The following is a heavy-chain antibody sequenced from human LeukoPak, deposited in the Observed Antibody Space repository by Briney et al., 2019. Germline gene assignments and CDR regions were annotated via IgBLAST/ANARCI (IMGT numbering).Heavy chain of an antibody. J-gene: IGHJ4*02. CDR3: ATPLLDFWGAYYFDY. Sequence: PGGSLRLSCAASGFTFSSYAMSWVRQAPGKGLEWVSVISGSGGGTYYADSVKGRFTISRDNSKNTLYLQMNSLRAEDTAVYYCATPLLDFWGAYYFDYWGQGTLVTVSS. CDR2: ISGSGGGT. V-gene: IGHV3-23*01. CDR1: GFTFSSYA. D-gene: IGHD3-3*01.